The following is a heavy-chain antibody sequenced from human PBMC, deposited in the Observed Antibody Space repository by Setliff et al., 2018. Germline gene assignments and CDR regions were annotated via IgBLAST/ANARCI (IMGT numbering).Heavy chain of an antibody. V-gene: IGHV1-69*05. CDR1: GGTFSSYA. CDR2: IIPIFDTA. CDR3: VRGPGPSVVVAMPFDR. J-gene: IGHJ4*02. D-gene: IGHD5-12*01. Sequence: SVKVSCKASGGTFSSYAISWVRQAPGQGLEWMGGIIPIFDTANYAQKFQDRVTITTDKSTSTVYMEVASLRSDDTAVYYCVRGPGPSVVVAMPFDRWGQGTLVTVSS.